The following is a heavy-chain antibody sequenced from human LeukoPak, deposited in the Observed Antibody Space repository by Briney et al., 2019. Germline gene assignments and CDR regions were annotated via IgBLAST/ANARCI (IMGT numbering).Heavy chain of an antibody. CDR3: AKGARNSSGWYEYFQH. Sequence: GGSLRLSCAASGFTFSSYSMNWVRQAPGKGLEWVSAISGSGGSTYYADSVKGRFTISRDNSKNTLYLQMNSLRAEDTAVYYCAKGARNSSGWYEYFQHWGQGTLVTVSS. D-gene: IGHD6-19*01. V-gene: IGHV3-23*01. J-gene: IGHJ1*01. CDR1: GFTFSSYS. CDR2: ISGSGGST.